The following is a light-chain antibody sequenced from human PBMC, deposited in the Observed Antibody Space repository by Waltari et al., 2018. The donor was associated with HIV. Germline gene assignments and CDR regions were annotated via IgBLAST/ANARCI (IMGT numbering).Light chain of an antibody. J-gene: IGLJ3*02. V-gene: IGLV8-61*01. CDR1: SGSVSTSYY. CDR2: STN. Sequence: QTVVTQEPSFSVSPGGTVTLTCGLSSGSVSTSYYPSWYQQTPGQAPRTLIYSTNTRSSGVPDRFSGSSLGNKAALTITGAQADDESDYYCVLFMGNGIWVFGGGTKLTVL. CDR3: VLFMGNGIWV.